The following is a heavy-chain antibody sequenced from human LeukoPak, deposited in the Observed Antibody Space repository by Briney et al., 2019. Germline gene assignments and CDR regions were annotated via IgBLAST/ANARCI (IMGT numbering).Heavy chain of an antibody. CDR3: ARDVYQRLLSNWIDP. V-gene: IGHV4-4*07. Sequence: SETLSLTCTVSGGSITSYYWSWIRQPAGKGLEWIRRIYTSGSTNYNPSLKSRVTMSVDTSKNQFSLKLSSVTAADTAVYYCARDVYQRLLSNWIDPWGQGTLVTVSS. CDR2: IYTSGST. CDR1: GGSITSYY. J-gene: IGHJ5*02. D-gene: IGHD2-2*01.